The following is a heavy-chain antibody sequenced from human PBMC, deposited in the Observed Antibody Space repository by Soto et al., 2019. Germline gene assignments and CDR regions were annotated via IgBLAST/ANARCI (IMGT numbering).Heavy chain of an antibody. CDR3: ARDKITGLFAY. CDR1: GGSFSGYY. J-gene: IGHJ4*02. D-gene: IGHD2-8*02. Sequence: QVQLQQWGAGLLKPSETLSLTCAVYGGSFSGYYWTWIRQPPGTGLEWIGEINHSGSTNYNPSLKSRVTISVDTPKNQFSLKLTSVTAADTAVYYCARDKITGLFAYWGQGTLVTVSS. V-gene: IGHV4-34*01. CDR2: INHSGST.